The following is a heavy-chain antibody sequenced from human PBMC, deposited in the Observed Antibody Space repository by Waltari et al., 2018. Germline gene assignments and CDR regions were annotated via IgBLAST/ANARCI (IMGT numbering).Heavy chain of an antibody. J-gene: IGHJ4*02. CDR1: GFIFCSDW. Sequence: EVQLVESGGGLVQPGGSLRLSCAASGFIFCSDWMPWVRQAPGKGLVWVSRISDDGGSTNYADSVKGRFTISRDNTKNTLYLQMNSLNDEDTALYYCVRRHDSGGFYGLWGQGTLVTVSS. D-gene: IGHD2-21*02. CDR2: ISDDGGST. CDR3: VRRHDSGGFYGL. V-gene: IGHV3-74*01.